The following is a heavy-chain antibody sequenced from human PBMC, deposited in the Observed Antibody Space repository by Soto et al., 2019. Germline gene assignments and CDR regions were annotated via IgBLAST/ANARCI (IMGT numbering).Heavy chain of an antibody. V-gene: IGHV4-59*08. J-gene: IGHJ3*02. CDR2: IYYSGST. Sequence: QVQLQESGPGLVKPSETLSLTCTVSGGSISSYYWSWIRQPPGKGLEWIGYIYYSGSTNYNPSLKSRVTISVDTSKNQFSLKLSSVTAADTAVYYRARRVRWGAFGIWGQGTMVTVSS. CDR1: GGSISSYY. D-gene: IGHD1-26*01. CDR3: ARRVRWGAFGI.